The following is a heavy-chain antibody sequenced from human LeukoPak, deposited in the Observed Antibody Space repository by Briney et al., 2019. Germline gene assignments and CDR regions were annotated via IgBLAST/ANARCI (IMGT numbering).Heavy chain of an antibody. J-gene: IGHJ5*02. Sequence: GGSLRLSCTASGFTFGDYAMSWIRQAPGKGLEWVSYISSSSSTIYYADSVKGRFTISRDNAKNSLYLQMNSLRDEDTAVYYCARDKECSSTSCYTGFDPWGQGTLVTVSS. CDR1: GFTFGDYA. CDR3: ARDKECSSTSCYTGFDP. V-gene: IGHV3-48*02. D-gene: IGHD2-2*02. CDR2: ISSSSSTI.